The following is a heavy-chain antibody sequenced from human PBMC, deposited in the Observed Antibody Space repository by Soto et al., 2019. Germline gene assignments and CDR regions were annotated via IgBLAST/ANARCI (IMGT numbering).Heavy chain of an antibody. D-gene: IGHD6-19*01. CDR1: GFTFNTYA. CDR3: AKVLSVVGSVNYYYYGMDV. CDR2: ISGSGGST. Sequence: GGSLRLSCTTSGFTFNTYAMRWVRQAPGKGLEWVSAISGSGGSTYYADSVKGRSTISRDNSKNTLYLQMNSLRAEDTAVYYCAKVLSVVGSVNYYYYGMDVWGQGTTVTVSS. J-gene: IGHJ6*02. V-gene: IGHV3-23*01.